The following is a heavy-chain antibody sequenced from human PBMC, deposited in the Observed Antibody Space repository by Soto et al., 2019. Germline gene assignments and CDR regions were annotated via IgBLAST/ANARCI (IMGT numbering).Heavy chain of an antibody. CDR1: GFTFSGYS. V-gene: IGHV3-21*01. Sequence: GGSLRLSCAASGFTFSGYSMNWVRQAPGKGLEWVSSISSSSSYIYYADSVKGRFTISRDNAKNSLYLQMNSLRAEDTAVYYCASLIKAAAGTIDYWGQGTLVTVSS. CDR3: ASLIKAAAGTIDY. J-gene: IGHJ4*02. CDR2: ISSSSSYI. D-gene: IGHD6-13*01.